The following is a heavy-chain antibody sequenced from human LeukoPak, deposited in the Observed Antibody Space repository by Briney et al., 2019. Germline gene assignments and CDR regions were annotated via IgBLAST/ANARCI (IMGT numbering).Heavy chain of an antibody. CDR2: INPSGGST. CDR1: GYTFTSYY. V-gene: IGHV1-46*01. J-gene: IGHJ4*02. CDR3: ARDPPSSGYDNLFDY. Sequence: ASVKVSCKASGYTFTSYYMHWVRQAPGQGLEWMGIINPSGGSTSYAQKFQGRVTMTRDMSTSTVYMELSSLRSEDTAVYYCARDPPSSGYDNLFDYWGQGTLVTVSS. D-gene: IGHD3-22*01.